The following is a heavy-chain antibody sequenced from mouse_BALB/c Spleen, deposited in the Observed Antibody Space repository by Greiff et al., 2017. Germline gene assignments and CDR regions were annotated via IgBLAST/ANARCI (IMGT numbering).Heavy chain of an antibody. CDR1: GFTFSDYY. J-gene: IGHJ4*01. CDR3: ARERFAYYGMDY. V-gene: IGHV5-4*02. Sequence: EVKLMESGGGLVKPGGSLKLSCAASGFTFSDYYMYWVRQTPEKRLEWVATISDGGSYTYYPDSVKGRFTISRDNAKNNLYLQMSSLKSEDTAMYYCARERFAYYGMDYWGQGTSVTVSS. CDR2: ISDGGSYT.